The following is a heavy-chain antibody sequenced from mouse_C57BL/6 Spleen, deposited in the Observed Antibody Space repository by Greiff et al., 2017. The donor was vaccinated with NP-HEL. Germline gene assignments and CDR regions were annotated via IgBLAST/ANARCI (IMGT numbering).Heavy chain of an antibody. CDR3: TRGDYDGGFDY. CDR1: GFTFSSYA. J-gene: IGHJ2*01. V-gene: IGHV5-9-1*02. Sequence: EVKVVESGEGLVKPGGSLKLSCAASGFTFSSYAMSWVRQTPEKRLEWVAYISSGGDYIYYADTVKGRFTISRDNARNTLYLQMSSLKSEDTAMYYCTRGDYDGGFDYWGQGTTLTVSS. D-gene: IGHD2-4*01. CDR2: ISSGGDYI.